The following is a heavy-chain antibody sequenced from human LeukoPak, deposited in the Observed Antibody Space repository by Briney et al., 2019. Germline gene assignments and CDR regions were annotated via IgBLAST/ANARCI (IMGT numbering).Heavy chain of an antibody. CDR2: IYYSGST. V-gene: IGHV4-39*07. CDR1: GGSISSYY. J-gene: IGHJ4*02. CDR3: ARDPDGSDYGDY. D-gene: IGHD4-17*01. Sequence: PSETLSLTCTVSGGSISSYYWSWIRQPPGKGLEWIGSIYYSGSTYYNPSLKSRVTISVDTSKNQFSLKLSSVTAADTAVYYCARDPDGSDYGDYWGQGTLVTVSS.